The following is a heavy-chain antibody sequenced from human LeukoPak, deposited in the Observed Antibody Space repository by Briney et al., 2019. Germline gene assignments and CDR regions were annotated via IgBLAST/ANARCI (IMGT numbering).Heavy chain of an antibody. D-gene: IGHD3-16*02. V-gene: IGHV4-34*01. J-gene: IGHJ4*02. CDR1: GGSFSGYY. CDR3: ARGRLNDYVWGSYRSVYYFDY. Sequence: SETLSLTCAVYGGSFSGYYWSWIRQPPGKGLEWIGEINHSGSTNYNPSLKSRVTISVDTSKNQFSLKLSSVTAADTAVYYCARGRLNDYVWGSYRSVYYFDYWGQGTLVTVSS. CDR2: INHSGST.